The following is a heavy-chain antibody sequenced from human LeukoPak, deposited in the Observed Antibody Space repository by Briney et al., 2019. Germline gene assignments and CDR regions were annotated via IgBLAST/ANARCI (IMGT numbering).Heavy chain of an antibody. V-gene: IGHV1-18*01. CDR3: ARDGAFGVVPKHYYYYYMDV. Sequence: ASVKVSCKASGYTFTSYGISWVRQAPGQGLEWMGWISAYNGNTNYAQKLQGRVTMTTDTSTSTAYMELRSLRSDDTAVYYCARDGAFGVVPKHYYYYYMDVWGKGTTVTVSS. CDR2: ISAYNGNT. CDR1: GYTFTSYG. D-gene: IGHD3-3*01. J-gene: IGHJ6*03.